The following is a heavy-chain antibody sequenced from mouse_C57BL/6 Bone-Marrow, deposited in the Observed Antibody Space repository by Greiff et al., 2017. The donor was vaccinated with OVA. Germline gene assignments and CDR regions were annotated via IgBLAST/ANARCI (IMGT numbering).Heavy chain of an antibody. CDR2: IRLKSDNYAT. J-gene: IGHJ4*01. D-gene: IGHD2-2*01. CDR3: TGLWLRRRNAMDY. Sequence: EVQRVESGGGLVQPGGSMKLSCVASGFTFSNYWMNWVRQSPEKGLEWVAQIRLKSDNYATHYAESVKGRFTISRDDSKSSVYLQMNNLRAEDTGIYYCTGLWLRRRNAMDYWGQGTSVTVSS. V-gene: IGHV6-3*01. CDR1: GFTFSNYW.